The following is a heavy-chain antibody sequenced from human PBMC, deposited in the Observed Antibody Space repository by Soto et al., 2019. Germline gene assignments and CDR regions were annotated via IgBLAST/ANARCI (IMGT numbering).Heavy chain of an antibody. CDR1: GGSISSSSYY. CDR2: IYYSGST. Sequence: PSETLCLTCTVSGGSISSSSYYWFWIRQPPWKRLEWIGSIYYSGSTYYNPSLKSRVTISVDTSKNQFSLKLSSVTAADTAVYYCARSKMGITMIVVVTPPDYWGQGTLVTVSS. J-gene: IGHJ4*02. CDR3: ARSKMGITMIVVVTPPDY. V-gene: IGHV4-39*01. D-gene: IGHD3-22*01.